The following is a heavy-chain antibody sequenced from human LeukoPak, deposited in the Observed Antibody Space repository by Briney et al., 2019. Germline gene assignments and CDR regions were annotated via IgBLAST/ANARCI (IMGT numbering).Heavy chain of an antibody. D-gene: IGHD3-22*01. CDR1: GGSVSSGSYY. V-gene: IGHV4-61*01. J-gene: IGHJ6*02. CDR2: IYYSGST. Sequence: SETLSLTCTVSGGSVSSGSYYWSWIRQPPGKGLEWIGYIYYSGSTNYNPSLKSRVTISVDTSKNQFSLKLSSVTAADTAVYYCARDSSDYYDSSGYNYYYGMDVWGQGTTVTVSS. CDR3: ARDSSDYYDSSGYNYYYGMDV.